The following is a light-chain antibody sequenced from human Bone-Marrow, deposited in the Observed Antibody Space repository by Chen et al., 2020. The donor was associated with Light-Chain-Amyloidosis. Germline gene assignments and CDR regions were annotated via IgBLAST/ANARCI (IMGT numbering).Light chain of an antibody. V-gene: IGLV2-14*01. CDR2: DVS. J-gene: IGLJ1*01. CDR1: SSDVGGYDY. Sequence: QSALTQPASVSGSPGQSITISCTGSSSDVGGYDYVSWYQQHPGKAPQLIIYDVSNRPSGVSDRFSGSKSGYTASLTISGLQADDEADYYCTSYTSRRTRVFGTGTKVTVL. CDR3: TSYTSRRTRV.